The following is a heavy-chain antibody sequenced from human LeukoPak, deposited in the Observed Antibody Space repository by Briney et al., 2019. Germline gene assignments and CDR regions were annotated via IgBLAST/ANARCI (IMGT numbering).Heavy chain of an antibody. J-gene: IGHJ4*02. CDR3: ARAVKVAFDY. CDR2: IYTSGST. D-gene: IGHD5-12*01. Sequence: ASETLSLTCTASGGSISSGSYYWSWIRQPAGKGLEWIGRIYTSGSTNYNPSLKSRVTISVDTSKNQFSLKLSSVTAADTAVYYCARAVKVAFDYWGQGTLVTVSS. V-gene: IGHV4-61*02. CDR1: GGSISSGSYY.